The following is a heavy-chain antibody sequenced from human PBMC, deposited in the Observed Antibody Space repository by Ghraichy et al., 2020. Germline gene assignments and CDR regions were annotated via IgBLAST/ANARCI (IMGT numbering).Heavy chain of an antibody. CDR3: AGFKQQLVYKPTYVRFDP. CDR2: INHSGST. V-gene: IGHV4-34*01. J-gene: IGHJ5*02. Sequence: SETLSLTCAVYGGSFSGYYWSWIRQPPGKGLEWIGEINHSGSTNYNPSLKSRVTISVDTSKNQFSLKLSSVTAADTAVYYCAGFKQQLVYKPTYVRFDPWGQGTLVTVSS. D-gene: IGHD6-13*01. CDR1: GGSFSGYY.